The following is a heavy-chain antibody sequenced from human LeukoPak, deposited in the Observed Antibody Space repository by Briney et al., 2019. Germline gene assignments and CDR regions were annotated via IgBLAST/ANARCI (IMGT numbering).Heavy chain of an antibody. J-gene: IGHJ4*02. CDR1: GFTFNNAW. V-gene: IGHV3-15*07. Sequence: GGSLRLSCAASGFTFNNAWMNWVRQAPGKGLEWVGRIKSKTDGGTMDSAAPVKGRFTISRDDSKNTLYLQMNSLKIEDTAVYYCTTEGGTEYSSSWSDGGFDFWGQGTLVTVSS. D-gene: IGHD6-13*01. CDR3: TTEGGTEYSSSWSDGGFDF. CDR2: IKSKTDGGTM.